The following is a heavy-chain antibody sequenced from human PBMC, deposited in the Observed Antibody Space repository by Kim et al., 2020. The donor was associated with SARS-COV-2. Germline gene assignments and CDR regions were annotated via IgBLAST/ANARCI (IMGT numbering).Heavy chain of an antibody. J-gene: IGHJ6*02. V-gene: IGHV4-34*01. CDR3: ARGWGMDV. Sequence: SGSTNYNPSLKSRVTISVDTSKNQFSLKLSSVTAADTAVYYCARGWGMDVWGQGTTVTVSS. CDR2: SGST.